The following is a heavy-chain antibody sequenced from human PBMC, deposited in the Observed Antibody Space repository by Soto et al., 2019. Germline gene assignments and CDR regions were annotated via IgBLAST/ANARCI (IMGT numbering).Heavy chain of an antibody. J-gene: IGHJ5*02. CDR2: IGADNGDT. CDR3: ARDWKGAEGFDP. V-gene: IGHV1-18*01. D-gene: IGHD1-1*01. Sequence: QVQLVQSGAEVKKPGASVKVSCKASGYTFSTYGFSWVRQAPGQGLEWMGWIGADNGDTNYAQNFQGRVTMTTDTSTTTSYRELRSLTSDVTAVYFCARDWKGAEGFDPWGQGTLVTVSS. CDR1: GYTFSTYG.